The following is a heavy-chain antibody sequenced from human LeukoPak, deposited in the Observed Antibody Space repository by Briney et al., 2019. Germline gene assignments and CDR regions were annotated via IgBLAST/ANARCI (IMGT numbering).Heavy chain of an antibody. V-gene: IGHV4-31*02. J-gene: IGHJ5*02. Sequence: TSETLSLTCTLSGDSINRDGYHWTWIRQHPGKGLERIGYIYYSGSTSYNPSLKGRVSISLDSSQNQFSLTLRSVTAADTAVYSCARHAGSWFESWFDPWGQGTLVTVSS. D-gene: IGHD6-13*01. CDR2: IYYSGST. CDR1: GDSINRDGYH. CDR3: ARHAGSWFESWFDP.